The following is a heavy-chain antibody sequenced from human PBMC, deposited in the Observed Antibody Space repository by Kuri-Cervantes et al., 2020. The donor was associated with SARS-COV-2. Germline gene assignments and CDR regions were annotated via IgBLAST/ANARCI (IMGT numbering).Heavy chain of an antibody. CDR2: IYYSGST. J-gene: IGHJ4*02. V-gene: IGHV4-39*07. CDR3: ARHHSGGGFDWLLDY. CDR1: GGSISSSSYY. Sequence: SETLSLTCTVSGGSISSSSYYWGWVRQPPGKGLEWIGSIYYSGSTYYNPSLKSRVTISVDRSKNQFSLKLTSVTAADTAVYYCARHHSGGGFDWLLDYWGQGTLVTVSS. D-gene: IGHD3-9*01.